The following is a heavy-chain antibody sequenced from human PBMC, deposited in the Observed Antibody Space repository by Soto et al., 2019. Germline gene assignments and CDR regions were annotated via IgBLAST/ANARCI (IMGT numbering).Heavy chain of an antibody. Sequence: GASVKVSCKASGGTFSSYAISWVRQAPGQGLEWMGGIIPIFGTANYAQKFRGRVTITADESTSTAYMELSSLRSEDTAVYYCARGYTSDSYYYGSGSYDGLDYWGQGTLVTVSS. J-gene: IGHJ4*02. CDR3: ARGYTSDSYYYGSGSYDGLDY. CDR2: IIPIFGTA. V-gene: IGHV1-69*13. D-gene: IGHD3-10*01. CDR1: GGTFSSYA.